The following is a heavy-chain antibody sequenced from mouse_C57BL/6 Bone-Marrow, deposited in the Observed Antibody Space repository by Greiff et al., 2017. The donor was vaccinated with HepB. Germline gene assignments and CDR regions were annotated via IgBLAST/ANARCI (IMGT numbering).Heavy chain of an antibody. D-gene: IGHD2-4*01. CDR2: IYPGSGNT. CDR1: GYTFTDYY. J-gene: IGHJ2*01. Sequence: VQLQQSGAELVRPGASVKLSCKASGYTFTDYYINWVKQRPGQGLEWIARIYPGSGNTYYNEKFKGKATLTAEKSSSTAYMQLSSLTSEDSAVYFCARTIYYDYHDYWGQGTTLTVSS. CDR3: ARTIYYDYHDY. V-gene: IGHV1-76*01.